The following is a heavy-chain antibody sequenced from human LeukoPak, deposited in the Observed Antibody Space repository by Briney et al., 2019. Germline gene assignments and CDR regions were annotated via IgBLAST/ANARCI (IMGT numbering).Heavy chain of an antibody. CDR3: ARDRATVNDINSYFYHMDV. J-gene: IGHJ6*03. CDR1: GGSISSGNSY. CDR2: VYANGDS. Sequence: PSQTLSLTCTVSGGSISSGNSYWTWIRQPAGKGLEWIGRVYANGDSNFHPSLRARVTMSVDTSRNQFFLQLTSVTAADTAVYYCARDRATVNDINSYFYHMDVWGNGTTVTVSS. D-gene: IGHD4-11*01. V-gene: IGHV4-61*02.